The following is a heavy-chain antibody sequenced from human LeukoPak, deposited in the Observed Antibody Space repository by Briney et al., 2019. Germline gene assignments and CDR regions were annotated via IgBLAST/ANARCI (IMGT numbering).Heavy chain of an antibody. CDR3: ATQPQAAAVDGMDV. D-gene: IGHD6-13*01. J-gene: IGHJ6*02. V-gene: IGHV3-30-3*01. Sequence: GGSPRLSCAASGFTFSSYGMHWVRQAPGKGLEWVAVISHDGSNKYYADSVKGRFTISRDNSKNTLYLQMNSLRAEDTAVYYCATQPQAAAVDGMDVWGQGTTVTVSS. CDR2: ISHDGSNK. CDR1: GFTFSSYG.